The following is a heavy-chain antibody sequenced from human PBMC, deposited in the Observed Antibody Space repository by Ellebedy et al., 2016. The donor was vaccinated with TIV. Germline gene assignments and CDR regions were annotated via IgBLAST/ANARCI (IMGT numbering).Heavy chain of an antibody. Sequence: GGSLRLXXAASGFIFADYAMHWVRQVPGKGLEWVSSINWNSGVIGYADSVKGRFTISRDNSKNTLYLQMNSLRAEDTAVYFCAKLQLEADDWGQGTLVTVSS. CDR3: AKLQLEADD. CDR1: GFIFADYA. V-gene: IGHV3-9*01. CDR2: INWNSGVI. D-gene: IGHD1-1*01. J-gene: IGHJ4*02.